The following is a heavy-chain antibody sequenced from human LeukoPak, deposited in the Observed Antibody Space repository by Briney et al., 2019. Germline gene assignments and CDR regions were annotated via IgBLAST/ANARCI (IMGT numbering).Heavy chain of an antibody. CDR3: ARVSVAGTGPDY. V-gene: IGHV4-61*01. D-gene: IGHD6-13*01. CDR1: GGAVSSSNYY. CDR2: FSYNAHS. J-gene: IGHJ4*02. Sequence: PSETLSLTCTVSGGAVSSSNYYWSWIRQSPGKGLEWVGFFSYNAHSDYNPSLKSRVTISIDTSRNQFSLRLTSVTAADTAIYYCARVSVAGTGPDYWGQETLVTVSS.